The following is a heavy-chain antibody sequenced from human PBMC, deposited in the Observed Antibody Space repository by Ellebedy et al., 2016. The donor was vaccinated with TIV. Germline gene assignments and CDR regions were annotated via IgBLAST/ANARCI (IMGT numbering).Heavy chain of an antibody. J-gene: IGHJ4*02. CDR1: GGSISSSSYY. CDR3: ARDLGYCSSNSCAPFDY. Sequence: MPSETLSLTCTVSGGSISSSSYYWGWIRQPPGKGLEWIGSIYYSGSTYYNPSLKSRVTISVDTSKNQFSLKLSSVTAADTAVYYCARDLGYCSSNSCAPFDYWGQGTLVTVSS. V-gene: IGHV4-39*07. CDR2: IYYSGST. D-gene: IGHD2-2*01.